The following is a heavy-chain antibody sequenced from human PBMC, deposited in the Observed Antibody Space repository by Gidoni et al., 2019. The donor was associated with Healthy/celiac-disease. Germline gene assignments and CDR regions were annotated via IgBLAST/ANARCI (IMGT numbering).Heavy chain of an antibody. CDR2: IRSKAYSGTT. J-gene: IGHJ4*02. V-gene: IGHV3-49*03. D-gene: IGHD3-16*02. CDR3: TRDFPLYGWGSYRYPDLVY. CDR1: GFTFGDYA. Sequence: EVQLVESGGGLVQPGRSLRLSCTASGFTFGDYAMSWFRQAPGKGLEWVSVIRSKAYSGTTEYAESVKGRFTSSRDDSKSIAYLQMNSLKTEDTAVYYGTRDFPLYGWGSYRYPDLVYWGQGTLVTVSS.